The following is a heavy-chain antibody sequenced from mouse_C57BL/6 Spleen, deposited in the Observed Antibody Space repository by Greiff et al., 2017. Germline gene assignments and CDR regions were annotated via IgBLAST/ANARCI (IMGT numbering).Heavy chain of an antibody. CDR1: GFTFSDYY. J-gene: IGHJ4*01. V-gene: IGHV5-16*01. D-gene: IGHD1-1*01. CDR2: INYDGSST. Sequence: EVQLVESEGGLVQPGSSMKLSCTASGFTFSDYYMAWVRQVPEKGLEWVANINYDGSSTYYLDSLKSRFIISIDNAKNILYLQMSSLKSEDTATYYCARERGIYVDYAMDYWGQGTSVTVSS. CDR3: ARERGIYVDYAMDY.